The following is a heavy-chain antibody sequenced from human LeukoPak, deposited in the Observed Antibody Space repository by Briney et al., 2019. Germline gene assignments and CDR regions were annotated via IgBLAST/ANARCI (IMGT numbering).Heavy chain of an antibody. CDR1: GGSISSYY. Sequence: SETLSLTCTVSGGSISSYYWSWIRQPPGKGLEWIGYIYYSGSTNYNPSLKSRDTISVDTSKNQFSLKLSSVTAADTAVYYCARGVTYYDILTGYSPGAFDIWGQGTMVTVSS. V-gene: IGHV4-59*01. J-gene: IGHJ3*02. D-gene: IGHD3-9*01. CDR3: ARGVTYYDILTGYSPGAFDI. CDR2: IYYSGST.